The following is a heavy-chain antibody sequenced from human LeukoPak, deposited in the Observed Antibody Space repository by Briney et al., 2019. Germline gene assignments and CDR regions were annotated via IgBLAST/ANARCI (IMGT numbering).Heavy chain of an antibody. J-gene: IGHJ4*02. V-gene: IGHV3-7*01. CDR3: AKVWGPYGSGSYTDY. CDR2: ITPDGSGK. CDR1: GFSFKDYW. D-gene: IGHD3-10*01. Sequence: SGGSLRLSCAAPGFSFKDYWMSWVRQAPGKGLEWVADITPDGSGKTYVDSVKGRFTISRDNAKQSLYLQMDTVTAEDTAVYYCAKVWGPYGSGSYTDYWGQGTLVTVSS.